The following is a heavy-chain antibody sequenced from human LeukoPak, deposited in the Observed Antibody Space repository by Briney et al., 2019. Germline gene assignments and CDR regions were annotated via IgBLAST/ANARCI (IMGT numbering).Heavy chain of an antibody. CDR2: IYWNDDK. D-gene: IGHD3-22*01. V-gene: IGHV2-5*01. J-gene: IGHJ3*02. CDR3: AHTDSSGYYVSRNDAFDI. Sequence: SGPTLVNPTQTLTLTCTFSGFSLSTSGVGVGWIRQPPGKALEWLALIYWNDDKRYSPSLKSRLTITKDTSKNQVVLTMSNTDPVDTATYYCAHTDSSGYYVSRNDAFDIWGQGTMVTVSS. CDR1: GFSLSTSGVG.